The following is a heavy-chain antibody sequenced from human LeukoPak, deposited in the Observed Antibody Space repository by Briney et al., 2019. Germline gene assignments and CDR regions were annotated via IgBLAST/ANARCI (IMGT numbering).Heavy chain of an antibody. J-gene: IGHJ5*02. CDR1: GGTFSSYA. CDR3: ARVVVVPAAPGLNWFDP. CDR2: IIPIFGTA. V-gene: IGHV1-69*05. D-gene: IGHD2-2*01. Sequence: ASVKVSCKASGGTFSSYAISWVRQAPGQGLEWMGGIIPIFGTANYAQKFQGRVTITTDESTSTAYMELSSLRSEDTAVYYCARVVVVPAAPGLNWFDPWGQGTLVTVSS.